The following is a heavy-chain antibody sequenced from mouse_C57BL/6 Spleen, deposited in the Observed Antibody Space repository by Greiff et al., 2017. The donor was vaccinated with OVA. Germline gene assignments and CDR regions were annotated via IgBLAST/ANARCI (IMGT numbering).Heavy chain of an antibody. CDR1: GFTFSSYG. CDR2: ISSGGSYT. D-gene: IGHD2-3*01. V-gene: IGHV5-6*01. J-gene: IGHJ4*01. CDR3: ASHDGYSSMDY. Sequence: EVKLMESGGDLVKPGGSLKLSCAASGFTFSSYGMSWVRQTPDKRLEWVATISSGGSYTYYPDSVKGRFTISRDNANNTRYLQMSSLKSEDTAMYYCASHDGYSSMDYWGQGTSVTVSS.